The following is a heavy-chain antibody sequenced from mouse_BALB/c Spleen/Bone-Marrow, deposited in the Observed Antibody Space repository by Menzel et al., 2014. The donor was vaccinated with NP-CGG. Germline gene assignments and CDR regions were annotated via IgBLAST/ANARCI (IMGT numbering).Heavy chain of an antibody. Sequence: VKVVESGPGLVAPSQSLSITCTVSGFSLTSYGVHWVRQPPGKGLEWLGVIWAGGSTNYNSALMSRLSISKDNSKSQVFLKMNSLPTDDTAMYYCARDRTGSGFDYWGQGTTLTVSS. J-gene: IGHJ2*01. CDR1: GFSLTSYG. D-gene: IGHD4-1*01. CDR3: ARDRTGSGFDY. V-gene: IGHV2-9*02. CDR2: IWAGGST.